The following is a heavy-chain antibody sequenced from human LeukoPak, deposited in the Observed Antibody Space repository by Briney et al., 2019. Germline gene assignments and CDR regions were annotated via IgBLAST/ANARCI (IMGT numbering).Heavy chain of an antibody. CDR1: GGSISSYF. CDR2: IYTTGST. D-gene: IGHD6-13*01. CDR3: ARAGGKSSSWSDY. Sequence: PSETLSLTCTVSGGSISSYFWSWIRQPPGKGLEWIGYIYTTGSTNYNPSLRGRVTISVDTSKNQFSLQLNSVTPEDTAVYYCARAGGKSSSWSDYWGQGTLVTVSS. V-gene: IGHV4-4*08. J-gene: IGHJ4*02.